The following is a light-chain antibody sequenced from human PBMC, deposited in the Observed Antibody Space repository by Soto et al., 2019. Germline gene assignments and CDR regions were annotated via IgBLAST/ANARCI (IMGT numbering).Light chain of an antibody. J-gene: IGLJ1*01. CDR2: DVT. Sequence: QSVLTQPASVSGSPGQSITISCTGTSSDINTYIYISWYQQHPGKAPKLIIYDVTNRPPGVSNSFSGSKSGNPESLTMSGIQAEDEADYYCSSYTISTLVCGTGTKVTVL. CDR1: SSDINTYIY. CDR3: SSYTISTLV. V-gene: IGLV2-14*03.